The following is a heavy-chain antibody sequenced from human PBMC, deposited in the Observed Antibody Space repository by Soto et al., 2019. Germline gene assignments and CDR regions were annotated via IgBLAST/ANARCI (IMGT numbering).Heavy chain of an antibody. J-gene: IGHJ4*02. D-gene: IGHD2-15*01. CDR1: GYTLTRFS. CDR2: IVPIVDET. V-gene: IGHV1-24*01. Sequence: ASVKVSCKXSGYTLTRFSMNWVRQAPGQGLEWMGGIVPIVDETNYAQKFQGRVTITEDKSTNTAYLELGSLRSEDTAVYYCTRDRGYCCYGFDYWGQGTLVTVSS. CDR3: TRDRGYCCYGFDY.